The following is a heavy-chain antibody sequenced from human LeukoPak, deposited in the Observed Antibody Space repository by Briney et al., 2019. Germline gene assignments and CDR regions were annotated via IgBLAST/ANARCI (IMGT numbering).Heavy chain of an antibody. J-gene: IGHJ4*02. CDR1: GFTVSSNY. Sequence: GGSLRLSCAASGFTVSSNYMSWVRQAPGKGLEWVSVIYSGGSTYYADSVKGRFTISRDNSKNTLYLQMNSLRAEDTAVYYCARDHDDFWSGYSPVGYWGQGTLVTASS. V-gene: IGHV3-66*02. CDR3: ARDHDDFWSGYSPVGY. CDR2: IYSGGST. D-gene: IGHD3-3*01.